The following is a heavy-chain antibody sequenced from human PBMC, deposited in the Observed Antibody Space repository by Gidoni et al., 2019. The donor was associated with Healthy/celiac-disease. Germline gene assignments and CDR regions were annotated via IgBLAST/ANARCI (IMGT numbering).Heavy chain of an antibody. V-gene: IGHV4-34*01. Sequence: QVQLQQWGAGLLKPSENLSLTCAVYGGSFSGYYWSWIRQPPGKGLEWIGEINHSGSTNYNPSLKSRVTISVDTSKTQFSLKLSSVTAADTAVYYCARGRHDFWSGRRGMDVWGKGTTVTVSS. J-gene: IGHJ6*03. CDR3: ARGRHDFWSGRRGMDV. CDR2: INHSGST. D-gene: IGHD3-3*01. CDR1: GGSFSGYY.